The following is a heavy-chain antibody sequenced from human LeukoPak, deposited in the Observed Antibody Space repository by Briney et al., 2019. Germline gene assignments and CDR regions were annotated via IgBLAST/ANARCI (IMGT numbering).Heavy chain of an antibody. CDR2: MNPSSGNT. J-gene: IGHJ6*03. D-gene: IGHD3-22*01. CDR3: ARGPYDSSGYYRYYYYFYMDV. Sequence: ASVKLSCKASGYTFTSYGISWVRQATGQGLEWMGWMNPSSGNTGYAKKFQGRVTMTRNTSISTAYMELSSLRSEDTAVYYCARGPYDSSGYYRYYYYFYMDVWGKGTTVTISS. V-gene: IGHV1-8*02. CDR1: GYTFTSYG.